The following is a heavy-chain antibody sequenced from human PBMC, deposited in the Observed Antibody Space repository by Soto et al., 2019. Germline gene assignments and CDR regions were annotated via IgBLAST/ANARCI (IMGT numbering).Heavy chain of an antibody. Sequence: SVKVSCKASGGSLSTNPISWVRQAPGQGLEWMGGTGSGTGPGNHAQKFQGRLTVTADKSTSTVYMELTNLSSEDTAVYYCARRDSGGFYRFFDSWGQGTQVTVSS. CDR3: ARRDSGGFYRFFDS. D-gene: IGHD2-15*01. CDR1: GGSLSTNP. CDR2: TGSGTGPG. V-gene: IGHV1-69*06. J-gene: IGHJ4*02.